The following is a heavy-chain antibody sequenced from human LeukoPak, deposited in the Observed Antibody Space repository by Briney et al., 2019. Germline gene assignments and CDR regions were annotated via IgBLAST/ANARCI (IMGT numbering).Heavy chain of an antibody. CDR1: GFTFDDYA. J-gene: IGHJ4*02. V-gene: IGHV3-9*01. CDR3: ALATTYYYDSSGYYSFDY. CDR2: ISRNSGSI. D-gene: IGHD3-22*01. Sequence: GGSLRLSCAASGFTFDDYAMHWVRQAPGKGLEWVSGISRNSGSIGYADSVKGRFTISRDNAKNFLYLQMNSLRAEETALYYCALATTYYYDSSGYYSFDYWGQGTLVTVSS.